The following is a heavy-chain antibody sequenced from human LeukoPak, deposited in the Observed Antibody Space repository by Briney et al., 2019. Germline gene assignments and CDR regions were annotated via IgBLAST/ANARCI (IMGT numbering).Heavy chain of an antibody. V-gene: IGHV3-48*01. J-gene: IGHJ6*03. CDR3: ASTVDSSSWYSYYYYYMDV. Sequence: TGGSLRLSCAASGFTFSSYSMNWVRQAPGKGLEWVSYISSSSSTIYYADSVKGRFTISRDNAKNSLYLQMNSLRAEDTAVYYCASTVDSSSWYSYYYYYMDVWGKGTTVTVSS. CDR1: GFTFSSYS. CDR2: ISSSSSTI. D-gene: IGHD6-13*01.